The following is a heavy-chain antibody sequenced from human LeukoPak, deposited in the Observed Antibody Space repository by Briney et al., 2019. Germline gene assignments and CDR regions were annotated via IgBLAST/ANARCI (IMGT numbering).Heavy chain of an antibody. CDR3: AKDSSEQWLAYYFDY. V-gene: IGHV3-33*06. CDR1: GFTFSSYG. D-gene: IGHD6-19*01. CDR2: IWYDGSNK. Sequence: GGSLRLPCAASGFTFSSYGMHWVRQAPGKGLEWVAVIWYDGSNKYYADSVKGRFTISRDNSKNTLYLQMNSLRAEDTAVYYCAKDSSEQWLAYYFDYWGQGTLVTVSS. J-gene: IGHJ4*02.